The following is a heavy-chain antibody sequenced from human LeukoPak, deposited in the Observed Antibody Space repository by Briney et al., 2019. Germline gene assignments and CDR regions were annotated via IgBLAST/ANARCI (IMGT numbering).Heavy chain of an antibody. CDR1: GFTFSSYG. Sequence: GGSLRLSCAASGFTFSSYGMNWVRQSPGKGLEWVSYISSSSRTIYYPDSVKGRFTISRDNAKNSLYLQITSLRAEDTAVYYCARDGGLVSFDYWGQGTLVTVSS. J-gene: IGHJ4*02. V-gene: IGHV3-48*01. CDR2: ISSSSRTI. CDR3: ARDGGLVSFDY. D-gene: IGHD3-3*01.